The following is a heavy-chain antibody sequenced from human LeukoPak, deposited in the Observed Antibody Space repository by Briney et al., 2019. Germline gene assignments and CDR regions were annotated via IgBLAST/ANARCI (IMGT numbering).Heavy chain of an antibody. D-gene: IGHD2-2*01. J-gene: IGHJ6*03. CDR2: INPSGGST. CDR3: ARGGLGYAISYYYYMDV. Sequence: ASVKVSCKASGYTFTSYYMSWVRQAPGQGLEWMGIINPSGGSTSYAQKFQGRVTMTRDTSTSTVYMELSSLRSEDTAVYYCARGGLGYAISYYYYMDVWGKGTTVTVSS. V-gene: IGHV1-46*01. CDR1: GYTFTSYY.